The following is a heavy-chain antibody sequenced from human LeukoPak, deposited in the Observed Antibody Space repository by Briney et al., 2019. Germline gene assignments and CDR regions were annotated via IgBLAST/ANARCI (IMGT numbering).Heavy chain of an antibody. D-gene: IGHD5-12*01. Sequence: PGGSLRLSCAASGFTFSSYGMHWVRQAPGKGLEWVAVISYDGSNKYYADSVKGRFTISRDNSKNTLYLQMNSLRAEDTAVYYCAKDPGGYSGYDAFDYWGQGTLVTVSS. CDR1: GFTFSSYG. J-gene: IGHJ4*02. V-gene: IGHV3-30*18. CDR2: ISYDGSNK. CDR3: AKDPGGYSGYDAFDY.